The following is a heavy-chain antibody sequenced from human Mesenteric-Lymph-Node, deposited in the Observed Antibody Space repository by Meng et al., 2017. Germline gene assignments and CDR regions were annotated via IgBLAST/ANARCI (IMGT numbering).Heavy chain of an antibody. CDR1: GYTFTGYY. D-gene: IGHD3-10*01. CDR2: INPNSGVT. CDR3: ARVYFYGSGSYYPDY. Sequence: ASVKVSCKASGYTFTGYYMHWVRQAPGQGLEWMGRINPNSGVTNYAQKFQGRVTMNRDTSISTAYMELSRLRSDDTDVYYCARVYFYGSGSYYPDYWGQGTLVTVSS. J-gene: IGHJ4*02. V-gene: IGHV1-2*05.